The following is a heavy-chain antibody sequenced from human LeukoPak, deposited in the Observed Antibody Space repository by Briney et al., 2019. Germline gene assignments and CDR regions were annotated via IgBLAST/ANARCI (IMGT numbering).Heavy chain of an antibody. CDR1: GFTFSSYG. Sequence: GGSLRLSCAASGFTFSSYGMHWVRQAPGKGLEWVAVISYDGSNKYYADSVKGRFTISRDNSKNTLYLQMNSLRAEDTAVYYCTVNYGDDRPVYWGQGTLVTVSS. CDR2: ISYDGSNK. CDR3: TVNYGDDRPVY. D-gene: IGHD4-17*01. V-gene: IGHV3-30*03. J-gene: IGHJ4*02.